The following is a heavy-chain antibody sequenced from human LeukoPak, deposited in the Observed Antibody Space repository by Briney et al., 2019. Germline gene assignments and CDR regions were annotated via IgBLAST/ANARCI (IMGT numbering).Heavy chain of an antibody. J-gene: IGHJ4*02. CDR1: GFTFSSYG. V-gene: IGHV3-30*19. Sequence: PGGSLRLSCAASGFTFSSYGMHWVRQAPGKGLEWVAVISYDGSKKYYADSVKGRFTISRDNSRNTLYLQMNSLRAEDTAVYYCVRGDKWSYCSGGSCRTFDFWGQGTLVTVSS. CDR2: ISYDGSKK. D-gene: IGHD2-15*01. CDR3: VRGDKWSYCSGGSCRTFDF.